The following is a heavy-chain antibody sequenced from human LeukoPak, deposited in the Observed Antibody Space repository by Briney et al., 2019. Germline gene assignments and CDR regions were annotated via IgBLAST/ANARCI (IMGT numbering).Heavy chain of an antibody. D-gene: IGHD3-10*01. Sequence: GGSLRLSCAASGITFSRYGMHWVRQDPGKGLVWVSYINPDGSNTNYADSVKGRFTISRDNAKNALYLQMNSLRAEDTAVYYCAKDLHYGSADYWGQGTLVTVSS. CDR3: AKDLHYGSADY. CDR2: INPDGSNT. J-gene: IGHJ4*02. CDR1: GITFSRYG. V-gene: IGHV3-74*01.